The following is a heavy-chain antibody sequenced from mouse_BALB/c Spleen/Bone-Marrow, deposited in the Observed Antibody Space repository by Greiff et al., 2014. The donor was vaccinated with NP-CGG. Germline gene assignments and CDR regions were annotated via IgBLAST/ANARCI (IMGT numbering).Heavy chain of an antibody. V-gene: IGHV1-54*01. CDR3: VREMTRYAMDY. CDR1: GYAFTNYW. J-gene: IGHJ4*01. Sequence: QVQLQQSGAGLVRPGTSVKVSCKASGYAFTNYWIEWVKQRPGQGLEWIGVINPGSGGSNYNEKFKGKATLTADKSSSTAYMQLSSLTSDDSAVYFCVREMTRYAMDYWGQGTSVTVSS. CDR2: INPGSGGS.